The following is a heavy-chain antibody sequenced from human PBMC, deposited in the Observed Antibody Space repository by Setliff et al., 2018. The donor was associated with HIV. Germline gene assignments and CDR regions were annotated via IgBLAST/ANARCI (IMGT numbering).Heavy chain of an antibody. J-gene: IGHJ4*02. CDR3: AKDVRRFCSSTTCHSAPDS. D-gene: IGHD2-2*01. CDR2: ISWNSRSI. CDR1: GFSFPEYG. V-gene: IGHV3-9*01. Sequence: GGSLRLSCAGSGFSFPEYGLHWVRRPPGKGLEWVGSISWNSRSIVFADSVKGRFTISRDNAQSSLYLQMNTVRPEDTAFYYCAKDVRRFCSSTTCHSAPDSWGQGTLVTVSS.